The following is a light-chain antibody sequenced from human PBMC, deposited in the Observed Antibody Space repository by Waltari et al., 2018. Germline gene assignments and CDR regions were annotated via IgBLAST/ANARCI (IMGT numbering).Light chain of an antibody. J-gene: IGLJ3*02. CDR2: FNN. V-gene: IGLV1-44*01. CDR1: SSNMGSNT. CDR3: AVWDDSLNGWV. Sequence: QSVVTQPPSASGTPGQRVILSCSGRSSNMGSNTVHCFQQLPGTAPKLLIFFNNQRPSGVPDRFSGSKSGTSASLAISGLRSEDEAHYYCAVWDDSLNGWVFGGGTKLTVL.